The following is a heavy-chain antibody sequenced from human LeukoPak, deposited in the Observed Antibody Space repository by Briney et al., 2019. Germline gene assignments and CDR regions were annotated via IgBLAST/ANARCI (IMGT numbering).Heavy chain of an antibody. D-gene: IGHD3-3*01. J-gene: IGHJ4*02. V-gene: IGHV1-18*01. Sequence: ASVKVSCKASGYTFTSYGISWVRQAPGQGLEWMGWISAYNGNTNYAQKLQGRVTMTTDTSTSTAYMELRSLRSDDTAVYYCARDKTIFGVVIMKYHYFLDYWGQGTLVTVSS. CDR1: GYTFTSYG. CDR3: ARDKTIFGVVIMKYHYFLDY. CDR2: ISAYNGNT.